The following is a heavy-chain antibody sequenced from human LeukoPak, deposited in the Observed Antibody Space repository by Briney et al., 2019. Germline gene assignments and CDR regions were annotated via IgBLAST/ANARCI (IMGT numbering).Heavy chain of an antibody. Sequence: SETLSLTCTVSVASLRSYYWSWIRQPPGKGLWCSWYIYYTGITNYNYNPSLKSRVTISVDTSKNQFYLKLSSVTAADTAVYYCARHGPRRDGYNYDYWGPGTLVTVSS. CDR3: ARHGPRRDGYNYDY. CDR1: VASLRSYY. D-gene: IGHD5-24*01. V-gene: IGHV4-59*08. CDR2: IYYTGITNY. J-gene: IGHJ4*02.